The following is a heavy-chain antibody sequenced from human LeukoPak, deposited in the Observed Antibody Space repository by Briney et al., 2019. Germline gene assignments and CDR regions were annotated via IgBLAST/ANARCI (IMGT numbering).Heavy chain of an antibody. Sequence: GASVKVSCKASGYTFSGYYIHWVRQAPGQGLEWMGWINPNTGGTNFAQNFQGRVTMTTVTSISTAYLELSRLRSDDPAVYYCARVVDILTGHDTALDYWGQGTLVTVSS. CDR1: GYTFSGYY. CDR2: INPNTGGT. D-gene: IGHD3-9*01. CDR3: ARVVDILTGHDTALDY. J-gene: IGHJ4*02. V-gene: IGHV1-2*02.